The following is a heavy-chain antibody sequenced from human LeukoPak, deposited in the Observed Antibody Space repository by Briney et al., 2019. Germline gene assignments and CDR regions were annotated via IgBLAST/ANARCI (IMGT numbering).Heavy chain of an antibody. Sequence: GGSLRLSCVASGFTFSDYWMSWVRQAPGKGLEWVANIKEDGSEKYYVDPVKGRFTISRDNARDSLYLQMSSLRVEDTAVYYCARGGSGSWGQEPWSPSPQ. V-gene: IGHV3-7*01. CDR2: IKEDGSEK. D-gene: IGHD3-10*01. CDR3: ARGGSGS. J-gene: IGHJ4*01. CDR1: GFTFSDYW.